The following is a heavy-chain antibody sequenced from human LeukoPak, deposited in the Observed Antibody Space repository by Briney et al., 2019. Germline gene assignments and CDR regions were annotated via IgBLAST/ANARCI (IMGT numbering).Heavy chain of an antibody. CDR1: GFTFSSYA. CDR2: IHGSGGST. V-gene: IGHV3-23*01. CDR3: AKTSGDSSGYYAALDH. D-gene: IGHD3-22*01. Sequence: GGSLRLSCAASGFTFSSYAMSWVRQAPGKGLEWVSTIHGSGGSTYYADSVKGRFTISRDNSKNAVHLHMNSLRAEDTAVHYCAKTSGDSSGYYAALDHWGQGTLVTVSS. J-gene: IGHJ4*02.